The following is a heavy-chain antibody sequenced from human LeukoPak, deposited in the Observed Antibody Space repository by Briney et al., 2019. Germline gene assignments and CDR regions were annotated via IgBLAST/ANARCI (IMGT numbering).Heavy chain of an antibody. J-gene: IGHJ4*02. V-gene: IGHV1-18*01. CDR3: ARSQGYDYVWGSYRPNYYFDY. CDR1: GYTFTSYG. CDR2: ISAYNGNT. Sequence: EASVKVSCKASGYTFTSYGISWVRQAPGQGLEWMGWISAYNGNTNYAQKLQGRVTMTTVTSTSTAYMELRSLRSDDTAVYYCARSQGYDYVWGSYRPNYYFDYWGQGTLVTVSS. D-gene: IGHD3-16*02.